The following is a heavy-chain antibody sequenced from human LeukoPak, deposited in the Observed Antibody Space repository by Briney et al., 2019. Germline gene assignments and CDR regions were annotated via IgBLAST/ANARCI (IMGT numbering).Heavy chain of an antibody. J-gene: IGHJ1*01. Sequence: ASVKVSCKASGYTFTSYGISWVRQAPGQGLEWMGWISAYNGNTNYAQKLQGRVTMTTDTSTSTACMELRSLRSDDTAVYYCAREATYYYDSSGYYHAEYFQHWGQGTLVTVSS. CDR3: AREATYYYDSSGYYHAEYFQH. CDR2: ISAYNGNT. CDR1: GYTFTSYG. V-gene: IGHV1-18*01. D-gene: IGHD3-22*01.